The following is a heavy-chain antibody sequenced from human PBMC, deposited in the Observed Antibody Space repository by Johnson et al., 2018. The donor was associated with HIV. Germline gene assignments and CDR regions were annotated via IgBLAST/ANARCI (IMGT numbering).Heavy chain of an antibody. CDR3: ARDGGIGSTREDAFDI. D-gene: IGHD2-2*01. CDR2: ISYDGSNK. J-gene: IGHJ3*02. Sequence: QVLLVESGGGLVQPGGSLRLSCAASGFTVSSKYMSWVRQAPGKGLEWVAVISYDGSNKYYADSVKGRLTISRDTSKNTLYLQMNSLRAEDTAVYYCARDGGIGSTREDAFDIWGQGTMVIVSS. CDR1: GFTVSSKY. V-gene: IGHV3-30-3*01.